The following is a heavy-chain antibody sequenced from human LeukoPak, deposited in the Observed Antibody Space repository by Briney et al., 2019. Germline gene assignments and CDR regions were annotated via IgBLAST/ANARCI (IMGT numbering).Heavy chain of an antibody. CDR1: GLTFSRYA. CDR3: ANQPSIAASSDTDF. Sequence: GGSLRLSCAASGLTFSRYALSWVRQAPGRGLEWVSAISGGGRSTYYADSVKGRFTISRDNSNNTLYLQMTNLRVDDTAVYLCANQPSIAASSDTDFWGQGTLVSVSS. J-gene: IGHJ4*02. D-gene: IGHD6-6*01. V-gene: IGHV3-23*01. CDR2: ISGGGRST.